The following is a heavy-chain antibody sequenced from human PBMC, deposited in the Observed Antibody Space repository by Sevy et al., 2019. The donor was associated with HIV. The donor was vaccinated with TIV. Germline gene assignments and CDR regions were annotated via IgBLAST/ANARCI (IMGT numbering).Heavy chain of an antibody. V-gene: IGHV3-23*01. CDR2: MSGHGGST. CDR1: GFIFNSYV. J-gene: IGHJ4*02. D-gene: IGHD3-3*01. Sequence: GGSLRLSCAASGFIFNSYVMSWVRQAPGKGLEWVSSMSGHGGSTYYTDSVKGRFTISRDNSRNMLDLEMNSLRDDDTAVYYSAGGFWSGFDYWGQGALVTVSS. CDR3: AGGFWSGFDY.